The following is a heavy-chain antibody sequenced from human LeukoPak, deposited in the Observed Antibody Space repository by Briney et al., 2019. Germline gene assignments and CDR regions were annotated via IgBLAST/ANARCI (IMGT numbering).Heavy chain of an antibody. CDR3: ARAGSGTYCSGGSCYLDY. Sequence: GESLKISCKGSGYTFTNYWIGWVRQMPGKGLEWMGIIYPGDSDTKYSPSFQGQVTISADKSISTAYLQWSSLKASDTAMYYCARAGSGTYCSGGSCYLDYWGQGNLVTVSS. J-gene: IGHJ4*02. CDR1: GYTFTNYW. V-gene: IGHV5-51*01. CDR2: IYPGDSDT. D-gene: IGHD2-15*01.